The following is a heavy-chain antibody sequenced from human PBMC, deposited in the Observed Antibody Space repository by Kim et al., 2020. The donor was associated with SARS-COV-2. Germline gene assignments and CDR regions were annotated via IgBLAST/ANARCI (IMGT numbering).Heavy chain of an antibody. CDR2: ISLSGGDT. D-gene: IGHD2-2*01. CDR1: GFTFSSNA. J-gene: IGHJ4*02. CDR3: ARKLYSGTSYYFDS. Sequence: GGSLRLSCSASGFTFSSNAMHWVRQAPGKGPEWVSPISLSGGDTYYADSVKGRFTTSRDNSKNTLYLQMNSLRVEDTAIYYCARKLYSGTSYYFDSWGQG. V-gene: IGHV3-23*01.